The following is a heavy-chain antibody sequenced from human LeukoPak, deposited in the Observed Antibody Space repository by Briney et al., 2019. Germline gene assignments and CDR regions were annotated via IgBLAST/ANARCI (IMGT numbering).Heavy chain of an antibody. J-gene: IGHJ5*02. D-gene: IGHD5-12*01. CDR2: INHSGST. Sequence: SETLSLTCAVYGGSFSGYYWSWIRQPPGKGLEWIGEINHSGSTNYNPSLKSRVTISVDTSKNQFSLKLSSVTAADTAVYYCARGSMGPKVATINIRRRGNWFDPWGQGTLVTVSS. CDR1: GGSFSGYY. V-gene: IGHV4-34*01. CDR3: ARGSMGPKVATINIRRRGNWFDP.